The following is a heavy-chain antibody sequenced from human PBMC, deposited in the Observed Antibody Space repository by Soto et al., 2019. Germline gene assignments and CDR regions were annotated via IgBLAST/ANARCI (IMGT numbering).Heavy chain of an antibody. V-gene: IGHV3-11*01. CDR1: GFTFSYYY. Sequence: GGSLRLSCAASGFTFSYYYMSWIRLAPGKGLEWVSYISSGSGTIIYYADSVKGRFTISRDNAKNSLYLQMNSLRAEDTAVYYCYATAVVARDYWGQGTLVTVSS. CDR2: ISSGSGTII. J-gene: IGHJ4*02. CDR3: YATAVVARDY. D-gene: IGHD2-8*02.